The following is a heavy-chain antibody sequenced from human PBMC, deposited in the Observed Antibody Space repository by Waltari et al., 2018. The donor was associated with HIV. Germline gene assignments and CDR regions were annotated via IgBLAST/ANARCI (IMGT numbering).Heavy chain of an antibody. CDR1: GFGFSYYS. CDR2: ISRDSRYI. CDR3: VRGGEGTYGDY. V-gene: IGHV3-21*01. Sequence: DVQLVASGGGLVKPGGSLSFACAGSGFGFSYYSMNWVRQAPGKGLEWVSSISRDSRYIYYADSVKGRFTISRDNARNSLFLQMNSLRADDTAVYYCVRGGEGTYGDYWGQGTLVTVSS. J-gene: IGHJ4*02. D-gene: IGHD3-16*01.